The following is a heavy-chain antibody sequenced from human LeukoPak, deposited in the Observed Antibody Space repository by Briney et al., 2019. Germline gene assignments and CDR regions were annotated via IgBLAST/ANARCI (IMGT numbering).Heavy chain of an antibody. J-gene: IGHJ4*02. V-gene: IGHV4-39*01. CDR1: GGSISSSSYY. Sequence: SETLSLTCTVSGGSISSSSYYWGWIRQPPGKGLEWIGSIYYSGTTYYHPSRKSRVTISIDTAKNQFSLEVSSVTAADTAVYYCARGESPRWWGQGTLVTVSS. CDR3: ARGESPRW. CDR2: IYYSGTT. D-gene: IGHD3-10*01.